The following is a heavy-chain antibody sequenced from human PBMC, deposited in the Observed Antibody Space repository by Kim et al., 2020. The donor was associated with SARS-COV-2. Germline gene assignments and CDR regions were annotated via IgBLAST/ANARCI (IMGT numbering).Heavy chain of an antibody. Sequence: GGSLRLSCGASGFTFSSYNMNWVRQAPGKWLEWVSYISTRGSTIYYGDSVKGRFTVSRDNAKNSLYLQMNGLRDEDTAVYYCARDIGYNRFDYWGQGTLVTVSS. J-gene: IGHJ4*02. D-gene: IGHD5-12*01. CDR1: GFTFSSYN. V-gene: IGHV3-48*02. CDR2: ISTRGSTI. CDR3: ARDIGYNRFDY.